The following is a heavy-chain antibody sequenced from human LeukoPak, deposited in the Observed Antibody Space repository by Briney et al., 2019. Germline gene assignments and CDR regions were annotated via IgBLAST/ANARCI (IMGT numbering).Heavy chain of an antibody. V-gene: IGHV3-23*01. CDR2: ISGSGGST. CDR1: GFTFSSYA. D-gene: IGHD5-12*01. CDR3: AKDRRWWLRPGAFDI. Sequence: GGSLRLSCAASGFTFSSYAMSWVRQAPGKGLEWVSAISGSGGSTYYADPVKGRFTISRDNSKNTLYLQMNSLRAEDTAVYYCAKDRRWWLRPGAFDIWGQGTMVTVSS. J-gene: IGHJ3*02.